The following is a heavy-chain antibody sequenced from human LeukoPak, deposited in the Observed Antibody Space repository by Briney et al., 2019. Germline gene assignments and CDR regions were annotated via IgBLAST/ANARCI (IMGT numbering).Heavy chain of an antibody. CDR1: GYTLTELS. D-gene: IGHD3-16*02. J-gene: IGHJ5*02. V-gene: IGHV1-24*01. CDR3: ARDRSMITLGGVIANPKYNWFDP. CDR2: FDPEVVET. Sequence: ASVKVSCKLSGYTLTELSMPWVRQAPGKGIDWIGGFDPEVVETLYTKKSPSRVTMTRDTSISTAYVELSRLRSDDTAVYYCARDRSMITLGGVIANPKYNWFDPWGQGTLVTVSS.